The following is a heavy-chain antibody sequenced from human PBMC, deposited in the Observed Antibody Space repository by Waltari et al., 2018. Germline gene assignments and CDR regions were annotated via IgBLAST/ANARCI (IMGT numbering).Heavy chain of an antibody. CDR2: IDASGAYT. CDR3: GKTRGGYARGIDY. Sequence: EVQVLESGGGLVQPGGSLRPSCAASGFTFSAYAMTWVRQAPGEGLEWVSGIDASGAYTYYADSVKGRFTISRDNSKSTVDLQMNSLRDDDTAIYYCGKTRGGYARGIDYWGQGTLVTVSS. V-gene: IGHV3-23*01. J-gene: IGHJ4*02. CDR1: GFTFSAYA. D-gene: IGHD5-12*01.